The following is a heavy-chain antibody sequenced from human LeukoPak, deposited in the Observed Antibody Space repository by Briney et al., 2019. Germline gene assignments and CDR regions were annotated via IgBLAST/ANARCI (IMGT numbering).Heavy chain of an antibody. CDR3: ARDRQYRWFDP. CDR2: ISAYNGNT. J-gene: IGHJ5*02. D-gene: IGHD5-12*01. CDR1: GYTFTICG. Sequence: ASEKVSCKASGYTFTICGISWVRQAPGQGLEWMGWISAYNGNTNYAQKLQGRVTMNTDTSTSTDYMELRSLRSDDTAVYSCARDRQYRWFDPWGQGTLVTVSS. V-gene: IGHV1-18*01.